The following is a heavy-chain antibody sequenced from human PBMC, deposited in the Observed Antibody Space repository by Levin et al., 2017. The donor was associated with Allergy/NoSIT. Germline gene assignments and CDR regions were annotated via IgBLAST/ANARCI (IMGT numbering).Heavy chain of an antibody. J-gene: IGHJ5*02. Sequence: GESLKISCAASGFTFSSYSMNWVRQAPGKGLEWVSYISSSSSTIYYADSVKGRFTISRDNAKNSLYLQMNSLRDEDTAVYYCASHPGIAVAGRVGWFDPWGQGTLVTVSS. CDR2: ISSSSSTI. V-gene: IGHV3-48*02. CDR1: GFTFSSYS. D-gene: IGHD6-19*01. CDR3: ASHPGIAVAGRVGWFDP.